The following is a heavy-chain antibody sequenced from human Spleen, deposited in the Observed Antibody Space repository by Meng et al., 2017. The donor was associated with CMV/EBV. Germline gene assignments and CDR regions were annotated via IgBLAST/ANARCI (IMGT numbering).Heavy chain of an antibody. CDR3: ARDARGDALPHY. D-gene: IGHD3-16*01. Sequence: GSLRLSCTVSGDSSISSNYWSWIRQPPGKGLQWIGYTSRTGSTHYNPSLKTRLTIALDTSKNQFSLKVSSVTAADSAIYYCARDARGDALPHYWGQGTLVTVSS. V-gene: IGHV4-59*01. CDR2: TSRTGST. J-gene: IGHJ4*02. CDR1: GDSSISSNY.